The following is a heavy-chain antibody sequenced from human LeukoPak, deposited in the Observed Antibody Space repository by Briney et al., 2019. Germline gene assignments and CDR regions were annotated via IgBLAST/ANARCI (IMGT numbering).Heavy chain of an antibody. CDR2: ISSSSSYI. J-gene: IGHJ6*02. Sequence: GGSLRLSCAASGFTFSSYSMIWVRQAPGKGLEWVSSISSSSSYIYYADSVKGRFTISRDNAKNSLYLQMNSLRAEDTAVYYCARSMVRGVPGGMDVWGQGTTVTVSS. CDR1: GFTFSSYS. D-gene: IGHD3-10*01. CDR3: ARSMVRGVPGGMDV. V-gene: IGHV3-21*01.